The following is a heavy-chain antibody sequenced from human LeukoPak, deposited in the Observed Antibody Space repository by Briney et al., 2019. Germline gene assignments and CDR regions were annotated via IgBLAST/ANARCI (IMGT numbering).Heavy chain of an antibody. CDR2: IYYSGST. CDR1: GGSISSSSYY. Sequence: SETLSLTCTVSGGSISSSSYYWGWIRQPPGKGLEWIGSIYYSGSTYYNPSLKSRVTISVDTSKNQFSLKLSSVTAADTAVYHCARVNYYDSSGYYYYYYGMDVWGQGTTVTVSS. V-gene: IGHV4-39*07. CDR3: ARVNYYDSSGYYYYYYGMDV. D-gene: IGHD3-22*01. J-gene: IGHJ6*02.